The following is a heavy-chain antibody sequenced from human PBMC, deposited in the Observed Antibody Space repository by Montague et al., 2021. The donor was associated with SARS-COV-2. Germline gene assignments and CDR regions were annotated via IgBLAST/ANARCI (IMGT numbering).Heavy chain of an antibody. CDR2: INHSGST. CDR1: GGSFSGYY. J-gene: IGHJ4*02. D-gene: IGHD3-9*01. CDR3: ARSRYFDWSPRYYFDY. Sequence: SETLSLTCAVYGGSFSGYYWSWIRQPPGKGLEWIGEINHSGSTNYNPSLKSRVTISVDTSKNQFSLKLSSVTAADTAVYYCARSRYFDWSPRYYFDYWGQGTLVTVSS. V-gene: IGHV4-34*01.